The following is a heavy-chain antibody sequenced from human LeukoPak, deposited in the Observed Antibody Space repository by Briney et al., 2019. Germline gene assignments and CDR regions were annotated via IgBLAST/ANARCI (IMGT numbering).Heavy chain of an antibody. J-gene: IGHJ4*02. D-gene: IGHD3-22*01. CDR3: AREPYDSSGADY. CDR1: GGSISSCDYY. Sequence: PSETLSLTCTVSGGSISSCDYYWSWIRQPPGKGLEWIGYIYYSGSTYYNPSLKSRVTISVDTSKNQFSLKLSSVTAADTAVYYCAREPYDSSGADYWGQGTLVTVSS. CDR2: IYYSGST. V-gene: IGHV4-30-4*01.